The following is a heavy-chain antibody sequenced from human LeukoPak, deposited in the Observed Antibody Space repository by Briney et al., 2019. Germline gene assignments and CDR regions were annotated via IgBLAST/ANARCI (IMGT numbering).Heavy chain of an antibody. V-gene: IGHV1-69*05. CDR1: GGTFSSYA. CDR3: ARGRYCGGDCYSPFDY. CDR2: IIPIFGTA. D-gene: IGHD2-21*02. J-gene: IGHJ4*02. Sequence: GASVKVSCKASGGTFSSYAISWVRQAPGQGLEWMGRIIPIFGTANYAQKFQGRVTITTDESTSTAYMELSSLRSEDTAVYYCARGRYCGGDCYSPFDYWGQGTLVTVSS.